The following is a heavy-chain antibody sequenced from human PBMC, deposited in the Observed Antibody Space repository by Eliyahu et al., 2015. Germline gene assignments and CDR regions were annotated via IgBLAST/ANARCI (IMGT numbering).Heavy chain of an antibody. CDR2: IIPIFGTA. Sequence: QVQLVQSGAEVKKPGSSVKVSCKASGGTFSSQSIDWVRQAPGQGLEWVGGIIPIFGTANYAQMFQGRVTITADESTSTAYMELSSLRSEDTAVYYCTRGPETKSAYYYNYWGQGTLVTVSS. J-gene: IGHJ4*02. V-gene: IGHV1-69*01. CDR3: TRGPETKSAYYYNY. CDR1: GGTFSSQS. D-gene: IGHD3-22*01.